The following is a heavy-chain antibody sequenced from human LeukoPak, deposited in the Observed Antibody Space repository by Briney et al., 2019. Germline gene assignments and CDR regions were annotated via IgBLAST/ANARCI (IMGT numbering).Heavy chain of an antibody. D-gene: IGHD3-10*02. J-gene: IGHJ6*04. CDR1: EFTFSSYW. Sequence: PGGFLRLSCAASEFTFSSYWMSWVRQAPGKGLEWVANIKQDGSEKYYVDSVKGRFTISRDNAKNSLYLQMNSLRAEDTAVYYCAELGITMIGGVWGKGTTVTISS. CDR3: AELGITMIGGV. V-gene: IGHV3-7*01. CDR2: IKQDGSEK.